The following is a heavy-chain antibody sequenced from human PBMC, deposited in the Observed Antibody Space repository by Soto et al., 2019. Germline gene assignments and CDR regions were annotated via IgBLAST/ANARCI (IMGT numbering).Heavy chain of an antibody. CDR2: IDPSDSYT. Sequence: LKISCKGSGYSFTSYWISWVRQMPGKGLEWMGRIDPSDSYTNYSPSFQGHVTISADKSISTAYLQWSSLKASDTAMYYCASSNGSGSDYYYYGMDVWGQGTTVTVSS. D-gene: IGHD3-10*01. CDR3: ASSNGSGSDYYYYGMDV. CDR1: GYSFTSYW. V-gene: IGHV5-10-1*01. J-gene: IGHJ6*02.